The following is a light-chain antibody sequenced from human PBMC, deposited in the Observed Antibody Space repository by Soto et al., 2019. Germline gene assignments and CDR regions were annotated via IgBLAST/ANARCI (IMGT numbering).Light chain of an antibody. CDR2: AAS. V-gene: IGKV1-9*01. J-gene: IGKJ4*02. Sequence: DIQLTQSPSFLSASVGDRVTITCRASQGISGYLAWYQQKPGKAPKLLIYAASTLQSGVPSRLSGSGSGTEFTLPISSLHPEDVATYYCQQLNSYPFTFGGGTKVELK. CDR3: QQLNSYPFT. CDR1: QGISGY.